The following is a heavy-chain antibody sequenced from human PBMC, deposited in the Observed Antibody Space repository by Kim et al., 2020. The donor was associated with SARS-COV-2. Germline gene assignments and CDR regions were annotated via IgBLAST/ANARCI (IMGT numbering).Heavy chain of an antibody. J-gene: IGHJ4*02. Sequence: SETLSLTCTVSGGSISSSSYYWGWIRQPPGKGLEWIGSIYYSGSTYYNPSLKSRVTISVDTSKNQFSLKLSSVTAADTAVYYCARHWLGGDSIDYWGQGTLVTVSS. D-gene: IGHD2-21*02. CDR3: ARHWLGGDSIDY. V-gene: IGHV4-39*01. CDR1: GGSISSSSYY. CDR2: IYYSGST.